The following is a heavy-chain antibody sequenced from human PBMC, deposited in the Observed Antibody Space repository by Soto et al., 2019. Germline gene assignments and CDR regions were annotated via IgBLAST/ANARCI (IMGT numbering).Heavy chain of an antibody. V-gene: IGHV3-9*01. CDR1: GFTLGDYA. CDR3: AKDRSSGSPYYGMDF. Sequence: SLRLSCAASGFTLGDYAMHWVRQVPGKVLEWVSGFKWNSGDVGYADSVKVRFTISTDNSKNSLSLQMNSLRPEDTAVYYCAKDRSSGSPYYGMDFWGQGPLVTVS. J-gene: IGHJ6*02. CDR2: FKWNSGDV. D-gene: IGHD3-10*01.